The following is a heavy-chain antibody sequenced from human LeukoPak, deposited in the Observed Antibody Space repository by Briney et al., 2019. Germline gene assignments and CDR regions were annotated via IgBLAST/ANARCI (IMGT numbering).Heavy chain of an antibody. CDR1: GYTFTSYY. J-gene: IGHJ4*02. Sequence: GASVKVSCKASGYTFTSYYMHWVRQAPGQGLEWMGIINPSGGSTSYAQKFQGRVTMTRGTSTSTVYMELSSLRSEDTAVYYCAREGRYFDWLLSQLGRQENYFDYWGQGTLVTVSS. D-gene: IGHD3-9*01. CDR3: AREGRYFDWLLSQLGRQENYFDY. CDR2: INPSGGST. V-gene: IGHV1-46*01.